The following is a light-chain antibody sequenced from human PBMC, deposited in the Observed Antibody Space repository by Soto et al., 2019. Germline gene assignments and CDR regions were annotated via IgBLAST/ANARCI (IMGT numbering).Light chain of an antibody. CDR2: GAS. V-gene: IGKV3-20*01. J-gene: IGKJ1*01. Sequence: ALTQSPGTLSSSPGERATLSCRASQAVSSNYLAWYQQKPGQAPRLLISGASGRATGVPDRFSGSGSGTYFTLTIDRLESEDFAVYFCQQYGDLPWTFGQGTKVDI. CDR1: QAVSSNY. CDR3: QQYGDLPWT.